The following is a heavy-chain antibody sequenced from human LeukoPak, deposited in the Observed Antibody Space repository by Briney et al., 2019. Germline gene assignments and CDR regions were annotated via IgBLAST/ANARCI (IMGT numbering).Heavy chain of an antibody. CDR3: ARGHPRVTMVRGVIDYYGMDV. Sequence: SGGSLRLSCAASGFTVSSNYMSWVRQAPGKGLEWVSVIYSGGSTYYADSVKGRFTISRDNSKNTLYLQMNSLRAEDTAVYYCARGHPRVTMVRGVIDYYGMDVWGQGTTVTVSS. CDR2: IYSGGST. CDR1: GFTVSSNY. D-gene: IGHD3-10*01. V-gene: IGHV3-53*01. J-gene: IGHJ6*02.